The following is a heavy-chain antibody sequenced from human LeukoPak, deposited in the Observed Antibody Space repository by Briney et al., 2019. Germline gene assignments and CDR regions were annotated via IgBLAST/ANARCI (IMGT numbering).Heavy chain of an antibody. CDR1: GFIFSNYW. CDR3: ARDATGTPADY. Sequence: GGSLRLSCAASGFIFSNYWMSWVRQAPGKGLEWVANIKQHGSEKNYVDSVKGRFTISRDNAKNSLYLQMNSLRAEDTAVYYCARDATGTPADYWGQGTLVTVSS. V-gene: IGHV3-7*01. J-gene: IGHJ4*02. CDR2: IKQHGSEK. D-gene: IGHD1-7*01.